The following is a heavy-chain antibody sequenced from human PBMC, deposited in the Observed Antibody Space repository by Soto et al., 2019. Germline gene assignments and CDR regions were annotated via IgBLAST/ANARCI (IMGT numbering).Heavy chain of an antibody. J-gene: IGHJ4*02. V-gene: IGHV4-39*01. Sequence: DTLSLTCTVSGGSISSSSYYWGWIRQPPGKGLEWIGSIYYSGSTYYNPSLKSRVTISVDTSKNQFSLKLSSVTAADTAVYYCATWTFLYYFDYWGQGTLVTV. D-gene: IGHD3-3*01. CDR2: IYYSGST. CDR1: GGSISSSSYY. CDR3: ATWTFLYYFDY.